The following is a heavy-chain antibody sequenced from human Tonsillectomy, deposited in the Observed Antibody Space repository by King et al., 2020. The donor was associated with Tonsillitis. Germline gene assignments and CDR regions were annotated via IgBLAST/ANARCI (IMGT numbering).Heavy chain of an antibody. CDR2: ISGSGGST. CDR1: GFTFSKYA. CDR3: VGSRVLRGGGSGDYVDDYFYYYGLDV. D-gene: IGHD4-17*01. J-gene: IGHJ6*02. Sequence: VQLVESGGGLAQPGGSLRLSCAASGFTFSKYAMSWVRQAPGKGLEWVSAISGSGGSTYYADSVKGRFTISRDNSKNTLYLQMNSLRAEDTAVYYCVGSRVLRGGGSGDYVDDYFYYYGLDVWGQGTTVTVSS. V-gene: IGHV3-23*04.